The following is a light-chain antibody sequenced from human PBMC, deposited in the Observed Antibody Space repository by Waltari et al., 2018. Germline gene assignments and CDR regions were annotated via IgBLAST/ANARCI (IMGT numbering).Light chain of an antibody. CDR1: QSISSY. CDR3: QQSYSTLLT. CDR2: AAS. Sequence: DIQMTQSPSSLSASVGDRVTITCRASQSISSYLNWYQQKPGNAPKLLIYAASSLQSGVPSRLSGSGSGTDFTLTISSLQPEDFATYYCQQSYSTLLTFGGGTKVEIK. V-gene: IGKV1-39*01. J-gene: IGKJ4*01.